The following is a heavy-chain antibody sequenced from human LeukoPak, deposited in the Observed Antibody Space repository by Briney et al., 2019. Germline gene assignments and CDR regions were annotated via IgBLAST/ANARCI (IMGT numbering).Heavy chain of an antibody. D-gene: IGHD6-19*01. CDR2: IYYTGST. J-gene: IGHJ4*02. CDR3: VKSGGYGLIDY. Sequence: SETLSLTCAVSGASISGSGYYLGWIRQPPGKVLEWIGNIYYTGSTYYNASLQSRVTISIDMSKNQFSLRLSSVTAADTAMYYCVKSGGYGLIDYWGQGTLVTVSS. V-gene: IGHV4-39*01. CDR1: GASISGSGYY.